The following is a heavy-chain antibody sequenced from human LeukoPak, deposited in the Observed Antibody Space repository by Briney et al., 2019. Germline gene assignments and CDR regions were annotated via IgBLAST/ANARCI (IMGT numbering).Heavy chain of an antibody. Sequence: PGRYLRLSCAASGFTFSSYAVHWVRQAPGKGLEWVAVISYDGSNKYYADSVRGRFTISRDNSKNTLYLQMNSLRAEDTAVYYCARNDGYNAFDYWGQGTLVTVSS. CDR2: ISYDGSNK. CDR1: GFTFSSYA. CDR3: ARNDGYNAFDY. V-gene: IGHV3-30-3*01. D-gene: IGHD5-24*01. J-gene: IGHJ4*02.